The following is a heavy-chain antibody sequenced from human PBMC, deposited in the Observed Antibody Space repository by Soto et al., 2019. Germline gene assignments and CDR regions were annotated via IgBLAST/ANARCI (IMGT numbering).Heavy chain of an antibody. D-gene: IGHD5-12*01. Sequence: SETLSLTSTVSGGSISSGGYYWSWIRQHPGKGLEWIGYIYYSGSTYYNPSLKSRVTISVDTSKNQFSLKLSSVTAADTAVYYCARVVEMATSYFDYWGQGTLVTVSS. V-gene: IGHV4-31*03. CDR3: ARVVEMATSYFDY. CDR2: IYYSGST. CDR1: GGSISSGGYY. J-gene: IGHJ4*02.